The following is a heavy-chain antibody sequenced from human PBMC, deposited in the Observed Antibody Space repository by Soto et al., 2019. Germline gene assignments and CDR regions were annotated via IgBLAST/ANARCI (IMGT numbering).Heavy chain of an antibody. V-gene: IGHV1-69*01. CDR2: IIPIFGTA. CDR1: EGTFSSYA. D-gene: IGHD3-22*01. Sequence: QVQLVQSGAAVKKPGSSVKVSCTASEGTFSSYAISWVRQAPGQGLEWMGGIIPIFGTANYAQKFQGRVTITADESTSTAYLELSSVRSEDTAVYYCAGYYYDSSGYPNYYYYGMDVWGQGTTVTVSS. J-gene: IGHJ6*02. CDR3: AGYYYDSSGYPNYYYYGMDV.